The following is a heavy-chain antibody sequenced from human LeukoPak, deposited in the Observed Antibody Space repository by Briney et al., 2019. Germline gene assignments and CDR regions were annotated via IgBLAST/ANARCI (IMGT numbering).Heavy chain of an antibody. J-gene: IGHJ6*02. CDR2: ISPNSGGT. D-gene: IGHD3-9*01. CDR1: GYTFTGYY. V-gene: IGHV1-2*02. CDR3: ARRYFDRRYGMDV. Sequence: ASVKVSCKASGYTFTGYYMHWVRQAPGQGLEWMGWISPNSGGTNYAQKFQGRVTMTRDTSISTAYMELSRLRSDDTAVYYCARRYFDRRYGMDVWGQGTTVTVSS.